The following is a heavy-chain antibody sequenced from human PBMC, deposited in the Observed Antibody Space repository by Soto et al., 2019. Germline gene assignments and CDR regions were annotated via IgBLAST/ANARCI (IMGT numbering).Heavy chain of an antibody. CDR3: AKVPSDMVRGLWYYGMDV. CDR1: GFTFSNYA. V-gene: IGHV3-23*01. J-gene: IGHJ6*02. Sequence: EVQLLESGGGLVQPGGSLRLSCAGSGFTFSNYALSWVRQAPGKGLEWVSGISDNGVSTYDADSVKGRFTISRDNSKNTLYLQMHRLGAEDTAVYYCAKVPSDMVRGLWYYGMDVWGQGTTVTVSS. CDR2: ISDNGVST. D-gene: IGHD3-10*01.